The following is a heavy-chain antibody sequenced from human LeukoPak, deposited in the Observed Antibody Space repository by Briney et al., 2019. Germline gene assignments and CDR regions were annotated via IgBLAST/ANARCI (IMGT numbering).Heavy chain of an antibody. D-gene: IGHD3-22*01. CDR3: ARDRGLTYYYDSSGYRPMDV. V-gene: IGHV3-21*01. Sequence: GGSLRLSCAASGFTFSSYSMNWVRQAPGKGLEWVSSISSSSGYIYYAGSVKGRFTISRDNAANSLYLQMNSLRAEDTAVYHCARDRGLTYYYDSSGYRPMDVWGKGTTVTVSS. J-gene: IGHJ6*03. CDR2: ISSSSGYI. CDR1: GFTFSSYS.